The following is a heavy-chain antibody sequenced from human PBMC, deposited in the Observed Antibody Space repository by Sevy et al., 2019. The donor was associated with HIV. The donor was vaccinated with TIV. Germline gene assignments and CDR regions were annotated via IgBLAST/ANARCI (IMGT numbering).Heavy chain of an antibody. V-gene: IGHV3-7*01. J-gene: IGHJ6*02. CDR3: ARAMGV. CDR1: GISISSHW. Sequence: GGSLRLSCVGSGISISSHWMNWVRQSPGKGLEWVANINQDGSERYYVDSVKGRFTISRDNAKNSGYLQMHFLRVEDSGVYYCARAMGVWGQGTTVTVSS. CDR2: INQDGSER.